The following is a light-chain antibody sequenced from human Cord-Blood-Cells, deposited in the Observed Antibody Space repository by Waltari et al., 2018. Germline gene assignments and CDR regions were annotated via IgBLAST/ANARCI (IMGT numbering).Light chain of an antibody. Sequence: EIVLTQSPGTLSLSPGERATLSCRAIQSVSSSYLAWYQQKPGQAPRLLIYGASSRATGIADRFSGSGSGTDFTLTISRLEPEDFAVYYCQQYGSSSTWTFGQGTKVEIK. CDR2: GAS. V-gene: IGKV3-20*01. CDR1: QSVSSSY. J-gene: IGKJ1*01. CDR3: QQYGSSSTWT.